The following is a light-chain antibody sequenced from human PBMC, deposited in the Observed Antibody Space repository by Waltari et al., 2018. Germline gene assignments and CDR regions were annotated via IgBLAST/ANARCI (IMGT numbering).Light chain of an antibody. CDR1: QSVSGN. CDR3: QQYYDWRRVT. Sequence: EIVMTQSPATLSVSPGERATLSCRASQSVSGNLAWYQQKPGQAPSLLIYGASTRATGIPARFSGSASGTEFTLTISSLQSEDSAVYYCQQYYDWRRVTFGQGTRLEIK. CDR2: GAS. V-gene: IGKV3D-15*01. J-gene: IGKJ5*01.